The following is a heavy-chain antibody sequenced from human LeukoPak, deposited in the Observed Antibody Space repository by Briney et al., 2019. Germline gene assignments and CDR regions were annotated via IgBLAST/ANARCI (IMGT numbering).Heavy chain of an antibody. CDR1: GFSFSAYW. V-gene: IGHV3-7*01. Sequence: PGGSLRLSCAASGFSFSAYWMTWVRQAPGKGLEWVANINPAGSETYYVDPVKGRFSISRDNAKNLVYLQMNSLHCARFGYVAAVDVWGQETPVTVSS. CDR3: VDV. J-gene: IGHJ4*02. D-gene: IGHD2-15*01. CDR2: INPAGSET.